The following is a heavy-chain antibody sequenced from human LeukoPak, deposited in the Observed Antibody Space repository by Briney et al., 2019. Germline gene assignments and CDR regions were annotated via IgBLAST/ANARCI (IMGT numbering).Heavy chain of an antibody. D-gene: IGHD5-24*01. CDR1: AGSISSGSYY. Sequence: SETLSLTCTVSAGSISSGSYYWSWIRQPAGKGLEWIGRIYTSGSTNYSPSLKSRVTISVDTSKNQFSLKLSSVTAADTAVYYCARSSRDGYNYSPFDYWGQGTLVTVSS. CDR2: IYTSGST. CDR3: ARSSRDGYNYSPFDY. J-gene: IGHJ4*02. V-gene: IGHV4-61*02.